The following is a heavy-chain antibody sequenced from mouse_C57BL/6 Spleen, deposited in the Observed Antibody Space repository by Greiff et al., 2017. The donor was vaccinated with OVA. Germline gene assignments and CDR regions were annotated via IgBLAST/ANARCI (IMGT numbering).Heavy chain of an antibody. V-gene: IGHV1-55*01. Sequence: QVQLQQPGAELVKPGASVKMSCKASGYTFTSYWITWVKQRPGQGLEWIGDIYPGSGSTNYNEKFKSKATLTVDTSSSTAYMQLSSLTSEDSSVYYCARPYVSSSWYFAVWGTGTTVTVSS. CDR2: IYPGSGST. CDR1: GYTFTSYW. CDR3: ARPYVSSSWYFAV. J-gene: IGHJ1*03. D-gene: IGHD1-1*01.